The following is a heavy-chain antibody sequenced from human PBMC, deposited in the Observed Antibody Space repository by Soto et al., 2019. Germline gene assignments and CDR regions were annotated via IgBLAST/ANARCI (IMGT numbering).Heavy chain of an antibody. V-gene: IGHV3-23*01. CDR3: MRPAPRGRHYFYFGMDD. D-gene: IGHD3-10*01. CDR1: GFTFSSYA. J-gene: IGHJ6*02. Sequence: PGGSLRLSCAASGFTFSSYAMSWVRQAPGKGLEWVSGISSSGGSTYYADSVKGRFTISRDNSKNTLFLRMNRPRVEDTAVYYCMRPAPRGRHYFYFGMDDWGQGTTVTVSS. CDR2: ISSSGGST.